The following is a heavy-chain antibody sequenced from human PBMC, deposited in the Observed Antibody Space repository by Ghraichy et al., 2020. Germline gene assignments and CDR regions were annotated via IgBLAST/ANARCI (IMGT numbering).Heavy chain of an antibody. CDR1: GGSISSYY. D-gene: IGHD4-17*01. CDR3: VRLHDYGDYIDY. CDR2: IYYSGST. Sequence: SQTLSLTCSVSGGSISSYYWSWIRQPPGKGLEWIGYIYYSGSTNYNPSLKSRVTISIDTSKNQFSLKLTSVTAADTAVYYCVRLHDYGDYIDYWGQGTLVTVSS. J-gene: IGHJ4*02. V-gene: IGHV4-59*01.